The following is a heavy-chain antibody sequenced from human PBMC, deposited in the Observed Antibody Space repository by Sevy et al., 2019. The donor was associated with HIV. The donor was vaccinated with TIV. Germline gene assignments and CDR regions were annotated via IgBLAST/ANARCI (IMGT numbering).Heavy chain of an antibody. V-gene: IGHV4-61*01. J-gene: IGHJ6*02. CDR1: GGSVGSGSYY. Sequence: SETLSLTCTVSGGSVGSGSYYWSWIRQPPGKGLEWIGYISYSGSTNYNPSLKSRVTISADTSKNQFSLKLSSVTAADTAVYYCARDHQRITIFGVVITIPDVWGQGTTVTVSS. D-gene: IGHD3-3*01. CDR3: ARDHQRITIFGVVITIPDV. CDR2: ISYSGST.